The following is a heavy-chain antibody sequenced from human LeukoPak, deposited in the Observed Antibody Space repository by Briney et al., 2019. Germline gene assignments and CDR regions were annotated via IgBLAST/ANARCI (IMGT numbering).Heavy chain of an antibody. CDR3: ARNQGREYYYDSSGYLPGGY. V-gene: IGHV3-33*01. CDR2: IWYDGSNK. J-gene: IGHJ4*02. D-gene: IGHD3-22*01. Sequence: GGSLRLSCAASGFTFSSYGMHWVRQAPGKGLEWVAVIWYDGSNKYYADSVKGRFTISRDNSKNTLYLQMNSLRAEDTAVYYCARNQGREYYYDSSGYLPGGYWGQGTLVTVSS. CDR1: GFTFSSYG.